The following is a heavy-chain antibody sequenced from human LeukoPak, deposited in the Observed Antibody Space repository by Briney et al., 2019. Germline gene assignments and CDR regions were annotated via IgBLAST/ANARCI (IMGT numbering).Heavy chain of an antibody. Sequence: GASVKVSCKVSGYTLTELSMHWVRQAPGQGLEWMGWISAYNGNTNYAQKLQGRVTMTTDTSTSTAYMELRSLRSDDTAVYYCARDLELVRGSGRHEIWSSFDYWGQGTLVTVSS. J-gene: IGHJ4*02. CDR1: GYTLTELS. CDR3: ARDLELVRGSGRHEIWSSFDY. CDR2: ISAYNGNT. V-gene: IGHV1-18*01. D-gene: IGHD3-10*01.